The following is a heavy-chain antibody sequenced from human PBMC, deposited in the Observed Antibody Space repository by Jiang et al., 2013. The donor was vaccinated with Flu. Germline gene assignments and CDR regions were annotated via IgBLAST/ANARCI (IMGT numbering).Heavy chain of an antibody. CDR2: ISYTVGT. V-gene: IGHV4-30-4*08. D-gene: IGHD3-9*01. CDR3: ARDKGGSYNILTDYFPYYFDY. J-gene: IGHJ4*02. Sequence: GSGLVKPSQTLSLVCSVSGVSINSTDYYWSWIRQSPGRGLEWIGYISYTVGTYNNPSLKGRVAISVDTSKNQFSLQLTSVTAADTAVYYCARDKGGSYNILTDYFPYYFDYWGLGALVTVSS. CDR1: GVSINSTDYY.